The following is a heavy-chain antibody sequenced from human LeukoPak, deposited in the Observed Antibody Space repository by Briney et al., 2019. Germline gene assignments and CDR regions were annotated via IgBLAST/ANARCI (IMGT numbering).Heavy chain of an antibody. CDR2: FFYTGNT. CDR1: GGSISSGSYS. J-gene: IGHJ3*02. V-gene: IGHV4-30-4*07. Sequence: QSSETLSLTCAVSGGSISSGSYSWGWIRQPPGKGLEWIGYFFYTGNTYYNASLKSRVTISVDTSKNQFSLKVSSVTAADTAVYYCTRGAGSTTSNDAFDIWGQGTMVTVSS. D-gene: IGHD1-1*01. CDR3: TRGAGSTTSNDAFDI.